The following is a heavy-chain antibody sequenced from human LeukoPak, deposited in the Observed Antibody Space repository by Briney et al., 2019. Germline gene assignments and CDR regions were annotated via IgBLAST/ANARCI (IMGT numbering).Heavy chain of an antibody. J-gene: IGHJ4*02. CDR2: ISGSGGST. D-gene: IGHD3-16*02. CDR1: GFTFSSYG. CDR3: AKRHHYDYVWGSYRFAYDPAFDY. V-gene: IGHV3-23*01. Sequence: PGGSLRLSCAASGFTFSSYGMHWVRQAPGKGLEWVSAISGSGGSTYYADSVKGRFTISRDNSKNTLYLQMNSLRAEDTAVYYCAKRHHYDYVWGSYRFAYDPAFDYWGQGTLVTVSS.